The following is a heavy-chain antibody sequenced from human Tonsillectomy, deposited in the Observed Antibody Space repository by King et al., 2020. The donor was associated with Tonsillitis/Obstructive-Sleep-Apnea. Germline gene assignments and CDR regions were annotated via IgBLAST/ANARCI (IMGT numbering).Heavy chain of an antibody. CDR1: GYSFTSYW. V-gene: IGHV5-51*01. D-gene: IGHD2-21*01. J-gene: IGHJ6*03. Sequence: VQLVESGAEVKKPGESLKISCKGSGYSFTSYWIGWVRQMSGKGLEWMGIIYPGDSDTRYSPSFQGQVTISADKSITTTYLQWSSLKAPDTAMYYCAVAYCGGDCYDAYYMDVWGKGTTVTVSS. CDR3: AVAYCGGDCYDAYYMDV. CDR2: IYPGDSDT.